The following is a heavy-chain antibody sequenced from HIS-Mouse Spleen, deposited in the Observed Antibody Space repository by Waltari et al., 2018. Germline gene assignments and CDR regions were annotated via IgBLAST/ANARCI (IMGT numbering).Heavy chain of an antibody. D-gene: IGHD6-13*01. CDR3: AREIPYSSSWYDWYFDL. CDR1: GGSISSSSYY. V-gene: IGHV4-39*07. CDR2: FYYSGGT. J-gene: IGHJ2*01. Sequence: QLQLQESGPGLVKPSETLSLTCTVSGGSISSSSYYWGWLRQPPGKGLEWIGSFYYSGGTSYNPSLQSRVTISVDTSKNQFSLKLSSVTAADTAVYYCAREIPYSSSWYDWYFDLWGRGTLVTVSS.